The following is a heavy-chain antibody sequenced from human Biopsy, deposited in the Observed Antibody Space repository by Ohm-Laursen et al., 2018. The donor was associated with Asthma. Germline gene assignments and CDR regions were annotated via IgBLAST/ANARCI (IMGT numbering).Heavy chain of an antibody. CDR2: INFVFGTT. V-gene: IGHV1-69*13. Sequence: SVKVSCKSLGGTFNTYVIGWVRQAPGQGLEWMGGINFVFGTTTYPQKFHDRVTITADDSTSTVYMELSSLRSEDAAVYYCARKARSCMSRTCYSLDFWGQGTLVTVSS. CDR3: ARKARSCMSRTCYSLDF. CDR1: GGTFNTYV. J-gene: IGHJ4*02. D-gene: IGHD2-15*01.